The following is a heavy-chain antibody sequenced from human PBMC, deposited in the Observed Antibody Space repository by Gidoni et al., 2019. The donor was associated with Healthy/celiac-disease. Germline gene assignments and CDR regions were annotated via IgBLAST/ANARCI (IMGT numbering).Heavy chain of an antibody. CDR2: ISRIISTL. CDR3: ARPPGSRYCSSTSCKTYYYYYGMDV. D-gene: IGHD2-2*01. Sequence: EVQLVESGGGLVQRVGSLRLSCAASGFTFSSYSMNWVRQAPGKGLEWVSYISRIISTLYYADSVKGRFTISRDNAKNSLYLQMNSLRDEDTAVYYCARPPGSRYCSSTSCKTYYYYYGMDVWGQGTTVTVSS. J-gene: IGHJ6*02. CDR1: GFTFSSYS. V-gene: IGHV3-48*02.